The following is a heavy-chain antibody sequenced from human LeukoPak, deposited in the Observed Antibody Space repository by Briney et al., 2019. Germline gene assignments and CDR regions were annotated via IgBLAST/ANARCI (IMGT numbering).Heavy chain of an antibody. Sequence: GASVKVSCKASGYTFNDYYIHWVRQAPGQGLEWMGWINPNSGGTNYAQQLQGRVPMTRDTSISTAYVEVSRLRSDDTAIYYCARGYGGNSVDYWGQGTLVTVSS. CDR2: INPNSGGT. CDR1: GYTFNDYY. D-gene: IGHD4-23*01. V-gene: IGHV1-2*02. CDR3: ARGYGGNSVDY. J-gene: IGHJ4*02.